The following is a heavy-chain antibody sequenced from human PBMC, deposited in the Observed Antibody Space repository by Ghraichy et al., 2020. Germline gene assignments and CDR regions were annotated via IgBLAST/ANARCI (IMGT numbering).Heavy chain of an antibody. V-gene: IGHV4-39*01. Sequence: SETLSLTCTVSGGSISSSSYYWGWIRQPPGKGLEWIGSIYYSGSTYYNPSLKSRVTISVDTSKNQFSLKLSSVTAADTAVYYCARRAAVAGTQPFDIWGQGTMVTVSS. J-gene: IGHJ3*02. CDR3: ARRAAVAGTQPFDI. D-gene: IGHD6-19*01. CDR2: IYYSGST. CDR1: GGSISSSSYY.